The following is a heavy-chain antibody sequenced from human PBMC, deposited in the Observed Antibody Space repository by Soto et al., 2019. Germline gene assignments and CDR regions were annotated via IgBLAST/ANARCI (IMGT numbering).Heavy chain of an antibody. D-gene: IGHD5-12*01. CDR2: IYSSGST. V-gene: IGHV4-61*01. CDR3: ARDALALFDS. Sequence: SETLSLTCTVSDGSVSSGSYYWTWIRQPPGKGLEWIGYIYSSGSTLYNPSLKSRVLISADTSMNQFSLKLSSVTAADTAVYYCARDALALFDSWGQGTLVTVSS. CDR1: DGSVSSGSYY. J-gene: IGHJ4*02.